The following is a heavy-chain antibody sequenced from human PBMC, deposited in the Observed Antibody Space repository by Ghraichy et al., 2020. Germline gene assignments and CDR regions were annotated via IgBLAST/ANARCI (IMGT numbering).Heavy chain of an antibody. V-gene: IGHV1-3*01. CDR3: ARGPDAHSYLWFGDFLGAFDI. D-gene: IGHD3-10*01. Sequence: ASVKVSCKASGYTFTNYAMHWVRQAPGQRLEWMGWINAGNANTKYSQKFQGRVTITRDTSANTAYMELSSLTSEDTAVYYCARGPDAHSYLWFGDFLGAFDIWGQGAMVTVSS. CDR1: GYTFTNYA. CDR2: INAGNANT. J-gene: IGHJ3*02.